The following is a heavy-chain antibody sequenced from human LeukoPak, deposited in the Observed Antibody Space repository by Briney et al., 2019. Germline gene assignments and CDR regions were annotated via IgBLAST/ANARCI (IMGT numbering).Heavy chain of an antibody. V-gene: IGHV3-23*01. D-gene: IGHD1-1*01. Sequence: GGSLRLSCAASGFTFSSYAMTWVRQAPGKGLEWVSAISGSGGSTYYADSVKGRFTISRDNSKSTLYLQINSLRAEDTAVYYCAKVRTGTTTYFDYWGQGTLVTVSS. CDR1: GFTFSSYA. CDR3: AKVRTGTTTYFDY. CDR2: ISGSGGST. J-gene: IGHJ4*02.